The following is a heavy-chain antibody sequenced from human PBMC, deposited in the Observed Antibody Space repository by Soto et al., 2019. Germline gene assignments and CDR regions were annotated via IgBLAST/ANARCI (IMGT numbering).Heavy chain of an antibody. D-gene: IGHD2-8*01. CDR3: AKKPPSTIQGWAFGMDV. CDR1: GFTVTSNY. CDR2: TFSGGST. V-gene: IGHV3-53*02. J-gene: IGHJ6*02. Sequence: EEQLLETGGGLIQPGGSLRLSCLASGFTVTSNYMIWVRQPPGKGLEWVSTTFSGGSTNYADSVKGRFTISRDNSKNTVYLQMNNLRVEDTAVYYCAKKPPSTIQGWAFGMDVWGQGTTVSVSS.